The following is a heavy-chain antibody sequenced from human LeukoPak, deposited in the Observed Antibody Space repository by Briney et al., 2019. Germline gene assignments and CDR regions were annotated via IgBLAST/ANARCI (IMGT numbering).Heavy chain of an antibody. V-gene: IGHV4-39*01. D-gene: IGHD3-16*02. CDR1: GGSISSSSYS. CDR3: ASSPVAFGGVIVPFFDY. Sequence: SETLSLTRTVSGGSISSSSYSWGWIRQPPGKGLEWIGSIYYSGSSYYNPSLKSRVTMAVDTSKNQFSLKLSSVTAADTAVYYCASSPVAFGGVIVPFFDYWGQGTLVTVSS. CDR2: IYYSGSS. J-gene: IGHJ4*02.